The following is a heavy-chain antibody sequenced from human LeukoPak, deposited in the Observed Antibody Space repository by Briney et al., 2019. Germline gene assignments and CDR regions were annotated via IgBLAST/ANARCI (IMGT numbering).Heavy chain of an antibody. D-gene: IGHD3-9*01. CDR1: GGSFSGYY. CDR2: INHSGST. J-gene: IGHJ5*02. V-gene: IGHV4-34*01. CDR3: ARAPRGLRYFDWRRSWWFDP. Sequence: SETLSLTCAVYGGSFSGYYWSWIRQPPGKGLEWIGEINHSGSTNYNPSLKSRVTISVDTSKNQFSLKLSSVTAADTAVYYCARAPRGLRYFDWRRSWWFDPWGQGTLVTVSS.